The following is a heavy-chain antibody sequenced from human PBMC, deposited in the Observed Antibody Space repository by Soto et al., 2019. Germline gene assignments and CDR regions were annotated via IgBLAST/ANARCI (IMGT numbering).Heavy chain of an antibody. Sequence: PGGSLRLSCAASGFTFSKYALTWGRQAPGKGLEWVSATSGSGESKYDADSVKGRFTISRANSKNTLYLEMNSLRPEDTAMYYCAKTSGVIVVVTSFDHWGQGTPVTVSS. CDR1: GFTFSKYA. CDR2: TSGSGESK. J-gene: IGHJ4*02. V-gene: IGHV3-23*01. CDR3: AKTSGVIVVVTSFDH. D-gene: IGHD3-22*01.